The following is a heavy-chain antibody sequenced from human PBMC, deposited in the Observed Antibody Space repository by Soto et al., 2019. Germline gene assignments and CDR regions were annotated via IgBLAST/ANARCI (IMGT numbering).Heavy chain of an antibody. D-gene: IGHD3-10*01. V-gene: IGHV1-18*01. CDR3: ATNYYYGSGSSVYYYGMDV. Sequence: QVQLVQSGAEVKKPGASVKVSCKASGYTFTSYGISWVRQAPGQGLEWMGWISAYNGNTNYAQKLQGRVTMTTDTSTSKAYMELRSLRSDDTAVYYCATNYYYGSGSSVYYYGMDVWGQGTTVTVSS. CDR2: ISAYNGNT. J-gene: IGHJ6*02. CDR1: GYTFTSYG.